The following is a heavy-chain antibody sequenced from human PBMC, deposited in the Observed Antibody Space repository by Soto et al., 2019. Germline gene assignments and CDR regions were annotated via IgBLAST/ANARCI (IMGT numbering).Heavy chain of an antibody. CDR1: GGTFSSYT. Sequence: QVQLVQSGAEVKKPGSSVKVSCKASGGTFSSYTISWVRQAPGQGLEWMGRIIPILGIANYAQKFQGRVTITADKSTSTAYMELSSLRSEDTAVYYCARDQTMIVVDRDYYYGMDVWGQGTTVTVSS. CDR2: IIPILGIA. CDR3: ARDQTMIVVDRDYYYGMDV. V-gene: IGHV1-69*08. D-gene: IGHD3-22*01. J-gene: IGHJ6*02.